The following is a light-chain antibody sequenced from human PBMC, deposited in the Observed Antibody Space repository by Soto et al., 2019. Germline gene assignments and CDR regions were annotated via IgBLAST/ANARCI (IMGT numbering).Light chain of an antibody. Sequence: EIVLTQSPGTLSLSPGERATLSCRASQSVSSCYFAWYQQKPGQAPRLLIYGASSRATGIPDRFSGSGSGTDFTLTISSLEPEDFAVYYCQQCGSSPWTFGQGTKVEIK. CDR1: QSVSSCY. CDR3: QQCGSSPWT. V-gene: IGKV3-20*01. J-gene: IGKJ1*01. CDR2: GAS.